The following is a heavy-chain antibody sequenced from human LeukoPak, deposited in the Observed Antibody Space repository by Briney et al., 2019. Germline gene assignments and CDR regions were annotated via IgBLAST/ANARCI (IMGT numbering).Heavy chain of an antibody. CDR2: IYDTGTT. CDR3: XXXXXXXXLTGYHPPWYFDL. CDR1: GGSMFSSY. V-gene: IGHV4-59*03. Sequence: SETLSLTCTVSGGSMFSSYWSWLRQPPGKGLEWIGYIYDTGTTKYNPSLNSRVTISVDTSKKQLYLRLTSVTAADTAVYYCXXXXXXXXLTGYHPPWYFDLWGRGTLVTVSS. J-gene: IGHJ2*01. D-gene: IGHD3-9*01.